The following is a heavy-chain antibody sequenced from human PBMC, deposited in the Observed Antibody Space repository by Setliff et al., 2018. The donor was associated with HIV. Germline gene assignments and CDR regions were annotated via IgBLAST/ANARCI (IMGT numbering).Heavy chain of an antibody. CDR3: AKAYYNFWSTYDAFDI. D-gene: IGHD3-3*01. Sequence: GGSLRLSCAASGFTVSSNYMSWVRQAPGKGLEWVSVISAGGSTYYADSVKGRFTISRDSSKNTLYLQMNSLRADDTALYYCAKAYYNFWSTYDAFDIWGQGTMVTVSS. J-gene: IGHJ3*02. V-gene: IGHV3-53*01. CDR2: ISAGGST. CDR1: GFTVSSNY.